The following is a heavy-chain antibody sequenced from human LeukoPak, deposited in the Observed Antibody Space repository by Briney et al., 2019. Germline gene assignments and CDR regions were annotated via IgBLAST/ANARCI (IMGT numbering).Heavy chain of an antibody. CDR3: ARGTLRVLNY. J-gene: IGHJ4*02. V-gene: IGHV4-59*12. CDR2: IHYSGST. Sequence: KPSETLSLTCIVSDGSIDSFSWSWIRRPPGKGLEWIGYIHYSGSTNYNPSLKSLVTMSIDTSNNPFSLKLSPVTAANTAVYYCARGTLRVLNYWGQGTLVTVSS. CDR1: DGSIDSFS. D-gene: IGHD2/OR15-2a*01.